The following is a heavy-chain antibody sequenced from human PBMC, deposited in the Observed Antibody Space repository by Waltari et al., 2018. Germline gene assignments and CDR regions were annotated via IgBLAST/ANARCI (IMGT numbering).Heavy chain of an antibody. CDR2: ISYDGSNK. CDR3: AKDRAAAGPDAFDI. Sequence: QVQLVESGGGVVQPGRSLRLSCAASGFTFSSYGMHWVRQAPGKGLEWVAVISYDGSNKYYADSVKGRFTSSRDNSKNTLYLQMNSLRAEDTAVYYCAKDRAAAGPDAFDIWGQGTMVTVS. D-gene: IGHD6-13*01. V-gene: IGHV3-30*18. J-gene: IGHJ3*02. CDR1: GFTFSSYG.